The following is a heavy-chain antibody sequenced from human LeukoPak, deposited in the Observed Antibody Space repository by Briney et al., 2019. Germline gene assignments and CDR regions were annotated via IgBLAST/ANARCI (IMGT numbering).Heavy chain of an antibody. CDR2: IKQDGSEK. J-gene: IGHJ4*02. CDR3: ARVPLYWQDPFNF. CDR1: GFTFSSYW. Sequence: GGSLRLSCAASGFTFSSYWMSWVRQAPGKGLEWVANIKQDGSEKYYVDSVKGRFTISRDNAKNSLYLQMNSLRAEDTAMYYCARVPLYWQDPFNFWGQGTLVTVSS. D-gene: IGHD2-15*01. V-gene: IGHV3-7*03.